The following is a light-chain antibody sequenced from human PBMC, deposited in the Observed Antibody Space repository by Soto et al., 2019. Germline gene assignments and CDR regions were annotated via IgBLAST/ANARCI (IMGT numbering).Light chain of an antibody. CDR2: QDN. J-gene: IGLJ1*01. Sequence: SSELTQPPSVSVSPGQTASITCSGDKLGDKYACWYQQKPGQSPVLVIYQDNKRPSGIPERFSGSNSGNTATLTISGTQAMDEADYYCQAWDFTSLYVFGTGTKLTVL. V-gene: IGLV3-1*01. CDR3: QAWDFTSLYV. CDR1: KLGDKY.